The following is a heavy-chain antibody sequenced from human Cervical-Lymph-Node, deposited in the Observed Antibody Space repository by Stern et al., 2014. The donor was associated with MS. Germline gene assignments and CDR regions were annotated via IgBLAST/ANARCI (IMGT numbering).Heavy chain of an antibody. CDR3: ARTGSVVTSGYYYGMDV. J-gene: IGHJ6*02. CDR1: GYNLTDYG. V-gene: IGHV1-3*04. CDR2: INTGNGNI. Sequence: QVQLVQSGAEVKKPGASVKVSCKTAGYNLTDYGIIWVRQAPGQRLEWMGWINTGNGNIRYSQKIQGGVTITRDTSASTAYMEVSSLRSEDTAVYYCARTGSVVTSGYYYGMDVWGQGTTVTVSS. D-gene: IGHD4-23*01.